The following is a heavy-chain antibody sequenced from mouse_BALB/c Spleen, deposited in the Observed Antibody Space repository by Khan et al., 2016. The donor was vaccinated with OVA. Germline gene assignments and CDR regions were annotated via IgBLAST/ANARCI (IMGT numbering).Heavy chain of an antibody. J-gene: IGHJ4*01. D-gene: IGHD1-1*01. CDR1: GYTFTSYW. CDR3: ASDNYYGSTCCSMDY. CDR2: IAPGSGST. Sequence: DLVKPGASVKLSCKASGYTFTSYWINWIKQRPGQGLEWIGRIAPGSGSTYYNEMFKGKATLTVDTSSSTAYIQLSSLSSEDSAVYFCASDNYYGSTCCSMDYWGQGTSVTVSS. V-gene: IGHV1S41*01.